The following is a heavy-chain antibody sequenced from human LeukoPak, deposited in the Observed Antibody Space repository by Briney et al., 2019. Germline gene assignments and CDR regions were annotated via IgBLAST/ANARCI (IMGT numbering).Heavy chain of an antibody. CDR2: ISYDGSNK. CDR1: GFTFSSYA. J-gene: IGHJ4*02. CDR3: ARDLGGWELLTFAY. V-gene: IGHV3-30-3*01. Sequence: SGGSLRLSCAASGFTFSSYAMHWVRQAPGKGLEWVAVISYDGSNKYYADSVKGRFTISRDDSKNTLYLQMNSLRAEDTAVYYCARDLGGWELLTFAYWGQGTLVTVSS. D-gene: IGHD1-26*01.